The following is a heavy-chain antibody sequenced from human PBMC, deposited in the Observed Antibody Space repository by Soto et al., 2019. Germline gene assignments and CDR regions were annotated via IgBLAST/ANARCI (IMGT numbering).Heavy chain of an antibody. J-gene: IGHJ4*02. Sequence: GGSLRLSCAASGFTFSSYSMNWVRQAPGKGLEWVSSISSSSSYIYYADSVKGRFTISRDNAKNSLYLQMNSLRAEDTAVYYCARDPDIAAAGTVWGQGTLVTVSS. D-gene: IGHD6-13*01. V-gene: IGHV3-21*01. CDR1: GFTFSSYS. CDR3: ARDPDIAAAGTV. CDR2: ISSSSSYI.